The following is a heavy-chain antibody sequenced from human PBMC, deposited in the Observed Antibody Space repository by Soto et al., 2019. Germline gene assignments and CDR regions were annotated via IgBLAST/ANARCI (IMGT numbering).Heavy chain of an antibody. D-gene: IGHD6-13*01. CDR1: GGSISSSSFH. Sequence: PSETLSLTFTVSGGSISSSSFHWGWIRQPPGKGLEWIGSIYYSGSPYYSPSLKRRVTISVDTSKNQFSLKLSSVTAADTAVYYCARRERAAGTDWWFDPWGQG. CDR3: ARRERAAGTDWWFDP. CDR2: IYYSGSP. V-gene: IGHV4-39*01. J-gene: IGHJ5*02.